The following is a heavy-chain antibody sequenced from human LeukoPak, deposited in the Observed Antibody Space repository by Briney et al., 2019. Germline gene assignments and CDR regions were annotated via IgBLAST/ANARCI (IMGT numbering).Heavy chain of an antibody. J-gene: IGHJ3*02. CDR3: AKACGGDCSGHAFDI. Sequence: PGGSLRLSCAASGFTFDDYAMHWVRQAPGEGLEWVSGISWNSGSIGYADSVKGRFTISRDNAKNSLYLQVNSLRAEDMALYYCAKACGGDCSGHAFDIWGQGTMVTVSS. D-gene: IGHD2-21*02. V-gene: IGHV3-9*03. CDR2: ISWNSGSI. CDR1: GFTFDDYA.